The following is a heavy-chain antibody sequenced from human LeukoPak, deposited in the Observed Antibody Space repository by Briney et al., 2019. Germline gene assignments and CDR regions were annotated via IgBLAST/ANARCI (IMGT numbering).Heavy chain of an antibody. CDR2: IRSKANSYAT. D-gene: IGHD2-2*01. V-gene: IGHV3-73*01. CDR3: TRLYCSSTSCYN. CDR1: GFTFSGSA. Sequence: GGSLRLSCAASGFTFSGSAMHWVRQASGKGLEWVGRIRSKANSYATAYAVSVKGRFTISRDDSKNTAYLQMNSLKTEDTAVYYCTRLYCSSTSCYNWGQGTLVTVSS. J-gene: IGHJ4*02.